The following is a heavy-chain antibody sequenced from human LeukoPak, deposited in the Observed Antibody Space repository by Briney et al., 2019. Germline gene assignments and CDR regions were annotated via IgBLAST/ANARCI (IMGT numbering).Heavy chain of an antibody. J-gene: IGHJ4*02. CDR1: GESLSGYY. Sequence: SETLSLTCTVYGESLSGYYWSWIRQPPGKGLEWIGEINHSGSTNYNPSLKSRVTISVDTSKNQFSLKLTSVTAADTAVYYCARGMEILGYCRSTSCSLDYWGQGTLVTVSS. V-gene: IGHV4-34*01. CDR3: ARGMEILGYCRSTSCSLDY. CDR2: INHSGST. D-gene: IGHD2-2*01.